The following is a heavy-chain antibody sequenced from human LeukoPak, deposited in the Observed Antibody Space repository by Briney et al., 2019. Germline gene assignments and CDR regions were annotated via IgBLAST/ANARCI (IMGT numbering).Heavy chain of an antibody. CDR1: GFTFSSYS. D-gene: IGHD2-21*02. Sequence: GGSLRLSCAASGFTFSSYSMNWVRQAPGKRLEWVSYISSSSSTIYYADSVKGRFTISRDNAKNSLYLQMNSLRAEDTAVYYCARAYCGGDCYRYYYGMDVWGQGTTVTVSS. J-gene: IGHJ6*02. V-gene: IGHV3-48*04. CDR3: ARAYCGGDCYRYYYGMDV. CDR2: ISSSSSTI.